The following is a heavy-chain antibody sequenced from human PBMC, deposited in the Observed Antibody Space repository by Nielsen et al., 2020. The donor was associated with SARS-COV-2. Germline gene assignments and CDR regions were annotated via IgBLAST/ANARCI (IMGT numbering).Heavy chain of an antibody. CDR3: TALDGTKGYAFDI. J-gene: IGHJ3*02. D-gene: IGHD1-7*01. V-gene: IGHV3-53*01. Sequence: GESLKISCAASGFTVSSNYMSWVRQAPGKGLEWVSVIYSGGSTYYADSVKGRFTISRDNSKNTLYLQMNSLKTEDTAVYYCTALDGTKGYAFDIWGQGTMVTVSS. CDR1: GFTVSSNY. CDR2: IYSGGST.